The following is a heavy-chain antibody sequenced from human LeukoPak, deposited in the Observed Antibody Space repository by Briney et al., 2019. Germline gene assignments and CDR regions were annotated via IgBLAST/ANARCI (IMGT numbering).Heavy chain of an antibody. V-gene: IGHV3-23*01. CDR1: GFTFSNCA. D-gene: IGHD3-16*01. CDR3: LKEVRGKGYGDF. J-gene: IGHJ4*02. CDR2: ISDGGDIT. Sequence: GGSLRLSCAASGFTFSNCAMSWVRQPPGKGLEWVSAISDGGDITYYADSVEGRFTTSRDNSKNTVALQMNSLRAEDTALYYCLKEVRGKGYGDFWGQGTLVTVSS.